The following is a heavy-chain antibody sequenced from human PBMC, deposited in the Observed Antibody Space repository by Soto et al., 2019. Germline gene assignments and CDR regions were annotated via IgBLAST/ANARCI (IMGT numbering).Heavy chain of an antibody. CDR3: ARDRYSTFDY. V-gene: IGHV1-3*01. J-gene: IGHJ4*02. CDR2: INAGNSYT. Sequence: ASVKVSCKTYGFTFTSFAIHWVRQAPGHGLEWMGCINAGNSYTSYSQRLQGRVTLTRDTSATTAYMELISLTSADTAVYYCARDRYSTFDYWGQGTLLTVSS. CDR1: GFTFTSFA. D-gene: IGHD5-12*01.